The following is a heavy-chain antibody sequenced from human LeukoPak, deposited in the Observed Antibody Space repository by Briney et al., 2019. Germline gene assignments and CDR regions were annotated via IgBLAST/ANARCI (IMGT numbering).Heavy chain of an antibody. CDR2: IYYSGST. CDR1: GGSISSGGYY. D-gene: IGHD5-18*01. V-gene: IGHV4-31*03. CDR3: ARRGYSYGSLNRRYGMDV. J-gene: IGHJ6*02. Sequence: PSQTLSLTCTVSGGSISSGGYYWSWIRQHPGKGLEWIGYIYYSGSTYYNPSLKSRVTISVDTSKNQFSLKLSSVTAADTAVYYCARRGYSYGSLNRRYGMDVWGQGTTVTVSS.